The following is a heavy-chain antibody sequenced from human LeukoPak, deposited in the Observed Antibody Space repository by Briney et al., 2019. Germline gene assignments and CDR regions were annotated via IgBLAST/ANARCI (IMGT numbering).Heavy chain of an antibody. CDR1: GYSFTSYW. CDR3: ARRRGYSSGWATSGPYYFDY. D-gene: IGHD6-19*01. J-gene: IGHJ4*02. CDR2: IYPDDSDT. V-gene: IGHV5-51*01. Sequence: GESLKISCKGSGYSFTSYWIGWVRQMPGKGQEWMGIIYPDDSDTRYSPSFEGQVTISADKSISTAYLHWSSLKVSDTAIYYCARRRGYSSGWATSGPYYFDYWGQGTLVTVSS.